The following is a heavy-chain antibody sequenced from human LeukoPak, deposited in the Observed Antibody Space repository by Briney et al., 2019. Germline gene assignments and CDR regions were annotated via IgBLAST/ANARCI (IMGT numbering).Heavy chain of an antibody. CDR1: GYTFTSYG. CDR2: ISAYNGNT. CDR3: ASSGRDYGWLDP. V-gene: IGHV1-18*01. J-gene: IGHJ5*02. D-gene: IGHD3-10*01. Sequence: ASVKVSCKASGYTFTSYGISWVRQAPGQGLEWMGWISAYNGNTNYAQKLQGRVTMTADTSTSTAYMELRSLRSDDTAVYYCASSGRDYGWLDPWGQGTLATVSS.